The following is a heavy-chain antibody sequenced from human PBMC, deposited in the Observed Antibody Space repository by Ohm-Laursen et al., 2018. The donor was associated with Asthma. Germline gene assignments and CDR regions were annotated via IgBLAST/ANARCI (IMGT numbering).Heavy chain of an antibody. Sequence: SLRLSCTASGYSLSLYSIHWIRQAPGKGLQWVASISTASTFIYYADSVRGRFTTSRDNAKNSVYLQMNSLRAEDTALYYCARIGPEWELPGREYSLHHWGEGTLVTVSS. J-gene: IGHJ1*01. CDR2: ISTASTFI. V-gene: IGHV3-21*01. CDR1: GYSLSLYS. D-gene: IGHD1-26*01. CDR3: ARIGPEWELPGREYSLHH.